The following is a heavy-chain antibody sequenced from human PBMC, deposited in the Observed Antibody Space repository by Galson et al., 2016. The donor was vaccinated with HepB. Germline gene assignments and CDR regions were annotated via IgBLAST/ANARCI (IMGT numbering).Heavy chain of an antibody. D-gene: IGHD1-26*01. Sequence: SLRLSCAASGFTFSSYGMHWVRQAPGKGLEWVAVISYDESKKYYGDSVKGRFTISRDNSKNTLYLQMNSLRAEDTAVYYCAKDQVGATTGYYYYGMDVWGQGTTVTVSS. J-gene: IGHJ6*02. CDR2: ISYDESKK. CDR3: AKDQVGATTGYYYYGMDV. V-gene: IGHV3-30*18. CDR1: GFTFSSYG.